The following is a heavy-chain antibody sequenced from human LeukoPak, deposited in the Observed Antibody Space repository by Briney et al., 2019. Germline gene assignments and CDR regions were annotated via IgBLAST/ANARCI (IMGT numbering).Heavy chain of an antibody. CDR2: IYYSGST. D-gene: IGHD3-10*01. CDR3: ARPPYYYGSGNLLPIDH. CDR1: GCSISSSSYY. V-gene: IGHV4-39*01. Sequence: SEALSLTCTVSGCSISSSSYYWRCIRQPPGKGLEWMGSIYYSGSTYYNPSLKTRVTISVDTSKNKFSLKLRSVPAADTAVYYCARPPYYYGSGNLLPIDHWGQGTLVTVSS. J-gene: IGHJ4*02.